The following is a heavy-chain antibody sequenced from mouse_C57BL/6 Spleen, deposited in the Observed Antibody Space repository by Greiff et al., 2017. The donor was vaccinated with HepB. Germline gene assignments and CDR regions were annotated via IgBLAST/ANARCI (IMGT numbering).Heavy chain of an antibody. D-gene: IGHD1-1*01. J-gene: IGHJ2*01. Sequence: VQLQQPGPELVKPGASVKISCKASGYAFSSSWMNWVKQRPGKGLEWIGRIYPGDGDTNYNGKFKGKATLTADKSSSTAYMQLSSLTSEDSAVYFCASGYYYGSSYEYFDYWGQGTTLTVSS. V-gene: IGHV1-82*01. CDR1: GYAFSSSW. CDR3: ASGYYYGSSYEYFDY. CDR2: IYPGDGDT.